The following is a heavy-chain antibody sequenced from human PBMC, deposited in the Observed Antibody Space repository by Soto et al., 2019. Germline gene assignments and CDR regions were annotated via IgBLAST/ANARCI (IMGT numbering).Heavy chain of an antibody. V-gene: IGHV1-18*01. D-gene: IGHD6-6*01. CDR3: ARDSSSPEKYYYYYYMDV. Sequence: QVQLVQSGAEVKKPGASVKVSCKASGYTFTSYGISWVRQAPGQGLEWMGWISAYNGNTNYAQKLQGRVNMTTDTSTSTAYMELRSLRSDDTAVYYCARDSSSPEKYYYYYYMDVWGKGTTVTVSS. CDR1: GYTFTSYG. CDR2: ISAYNGNT. J-gene: IGHJ6*03.